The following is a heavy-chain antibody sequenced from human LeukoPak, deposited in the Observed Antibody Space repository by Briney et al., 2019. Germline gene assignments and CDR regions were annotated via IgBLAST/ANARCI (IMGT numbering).Heavy chain of an antibody. D-gene: IGHD5-18*01. Sequence: SQTLSLTCTVSGGSVRRGNYYWTWIRQPAGSGLEWIGRIYTSGTTDYNPSLKSRVTISVDTSKNQFSLKLISVTAADTAVYYCARSRGYSYGTTFLDYWGQGTLVTVSS. CDR3: ARSRGYSYGTTFLDY. J-gene: IGHJ4*02. CDR2: IYTSGTT. V-gene: IGHV4-61*02. CDR1: GGSVRRGNYY.